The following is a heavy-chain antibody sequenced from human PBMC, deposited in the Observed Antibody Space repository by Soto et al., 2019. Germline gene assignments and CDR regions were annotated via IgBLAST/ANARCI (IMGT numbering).Heavy chain of an antibody. J-gene: IGHJ6*02. Sequence: PGESLKISCKGSGYSFTSYWIGWVRQMPGKGLEWMGIIYPGDSDTRYSPSFQGQVTISADKSISTAYLQWSSLKASDTAMYYCARQGSYYDFWSGYYRGSWGMDVWGQGTTVTVSS. CDR1: GYSFTSYW. V-gene: IGHV5-51*01. D-gene: IGHD3-3*01. CDR3: ARQGSYYDFWSGYYRGSWGMDV. CDR2: IYPGDSDT.